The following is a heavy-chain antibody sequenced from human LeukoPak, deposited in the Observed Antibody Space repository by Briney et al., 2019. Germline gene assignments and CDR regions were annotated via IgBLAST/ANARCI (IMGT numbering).Heavy chain of an antibody. V-gene: IGHV1-69*13. J-gene: IGHJ6*02. D-gene: IGHD2-2*01. CDR1: GGTFSSYA. CDR2: IIPIFGTA. Sequence: SVKVSCKASGGTFSSYAISWVRQAPGQGLEWMGGIIPIFGTANYAQKFQGRVTITADESTSTAYMELSSLRSENTAVYYCARVSSSTSWSVYYYYGMDVWGQGTTVTVSS. CDR3: ARVSSSTSWSVYYYYGMDV.